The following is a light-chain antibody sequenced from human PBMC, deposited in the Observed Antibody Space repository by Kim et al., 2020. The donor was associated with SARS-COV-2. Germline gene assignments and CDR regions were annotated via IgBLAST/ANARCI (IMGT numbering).Light chain of an antibody. CDR3: QQYNNWPRT. J-gene: IGKJ1*01. Sequence: EIVMTQSPATLSVSPGERATLSCRASQSVSNNLAWFQQKAGQAPRLLIYGASTRATGIPDRFSGSGSGTEFTLTISSLQSEDFAVYYCQQYNNWPRTFGQGTTVDIK. CDR1: QSVSNN. V-gene: IGKV3-15*01. CDR2: GAS.